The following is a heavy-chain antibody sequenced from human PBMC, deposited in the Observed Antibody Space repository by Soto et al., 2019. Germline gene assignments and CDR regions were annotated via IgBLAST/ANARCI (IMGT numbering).Heavy chain of an antibody. V-gene: IGHV5-51*01. CDR1: GYSLTSQW. CDR3: ARRTVTTYAFDI. J-gene: IGHJ3*02. CDR2: IHPSDSDT. Sequence: GESLKISCKGSGYSLTSQWIGWVRQMPGKGPELMGIIHPSDSDTRYSPSFEGQVTISVDKSISTAYLQWSSLEASDTAMYYCARRTVTTYAFDIWGQGTMVTVSS. D-gene: IGHD4-17*01.